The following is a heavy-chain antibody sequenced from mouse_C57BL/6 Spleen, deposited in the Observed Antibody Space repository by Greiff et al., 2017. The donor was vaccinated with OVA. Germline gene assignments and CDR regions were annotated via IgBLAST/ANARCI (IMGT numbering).Heavy chain of an antibody. CDR3: SRKGSYYGISYQSYYSMDY. V-gene: IGHV1-55*01. CDR2: IYPGSGST. Sequence: QVQLQQPGAELVKPGASVKMSCKASGYTFTSYWITWVKQRPGPGLEWIGDIYPGSGSTNYNDKFKSKATLTVDTSSSTAYMQLSSLTSEDSSVYYCSRKGSYYGISYQSYYSMDYWGQGTSVTVSS. CDR1: GYTFTSYW. J-gene: IGHJ4*01. D-gene: IGHD1-1*01.